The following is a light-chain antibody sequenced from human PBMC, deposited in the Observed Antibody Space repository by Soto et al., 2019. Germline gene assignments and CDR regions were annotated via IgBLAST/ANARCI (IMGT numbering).Light chain of an antibody. CDR3: AAWDDSLSGVV. CDR2: RNN. J-gene: IGLJ2*01. CDR1: SSNIGGNF. V-gene: IGLV1-47*01. Sequence: QSVLTQPPSASGTPGLRVTISCSGSSSNIGGNFVFWYQQLPGTAPKLLIYRNNQRPSGVPDRFSGYKSGTSASLAIGGLRSEDEADYYCAAWDDSLSGVVFGGGTKLTVL.